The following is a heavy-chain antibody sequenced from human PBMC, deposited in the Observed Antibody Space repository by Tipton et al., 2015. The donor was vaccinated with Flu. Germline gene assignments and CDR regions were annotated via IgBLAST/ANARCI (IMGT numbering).Heavy chain of an antibody. V-gene: IGHV1-18*01. D-gene: IGHD3-9*01. CDR2: ISAYNGNT. CDR3: ARFLFPPPPLTYFPSVF. CDR1: GYTFTSDG. Sequence: QLVQSGAEVKKPGASVKDSCKASGYTFTSDGISWVRQAPGQGLEWMGWISAYNGNTNYAQKLQGRVTMSTDTSTSPAYMELRSLRSVATPVYYCARFLFPPPPLTYFPSVFWGPGPLLTVSS. J-gene: IGHJ1*01.